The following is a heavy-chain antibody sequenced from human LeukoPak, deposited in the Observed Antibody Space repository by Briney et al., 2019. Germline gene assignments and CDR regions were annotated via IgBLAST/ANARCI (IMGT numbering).Heavy chain of an antibody. CDR1: GYSINSGYY. J-gene: IGHJ4*02. V-gene: IGHV4-38-2*02. CDR2: IYNSGST. CDR3: ARRAGAYSHPYDY. Sequence: SETLSLTCTVSGYSINSGYYWGWIRQPPGKGLEWIGNIYNSGSTDYNPSLKSRVTISVDTSKNQFSLKLNSVSAADTAVYYCARRAGAYSHPYDYWGQGTLVTVSS. D-gene: IGHD4/OR15-4a*01.